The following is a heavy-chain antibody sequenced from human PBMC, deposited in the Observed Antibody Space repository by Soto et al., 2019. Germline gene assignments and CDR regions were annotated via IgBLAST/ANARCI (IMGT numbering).Heavy chain of an antibody. Sequence: PSETQSLTCTVSGGSISSYYLSWIRQPPGKGLEWIGYIYYSGSTNYNPSLKSRVTISVDTSKNQFSLKLSSVTAADTAVYYCARARGYSYGYLFDYWGQGTLVTVSS. CDR2: IYYSGST. J-gene: IGHJ4*02. V-gene: IGHV4-59*01. D-gene: IGHD5-18*01. CDR3: ARARGYSYGYLFDY. CDR1: GGSISSYY.